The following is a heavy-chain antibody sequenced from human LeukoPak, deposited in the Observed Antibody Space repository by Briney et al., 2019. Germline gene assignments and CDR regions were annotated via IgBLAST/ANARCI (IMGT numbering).Heavy chain of an antibody. CDR2: ISSSSSYI. J-gene: IGHJ4*02. V-gene: IGHV3-21*01. Sequence: GGSLRLYCAASGFTFSSYSMNWVRQAPGKGLEWVSSISSSSSYIYYADSVKGRFTISRDNAKNSLYLQMNSLRAEDTAVYYCARDLSRSTYYGSGSYYSDSDYWGQGTLVTVSS. D-gene: IGHD3-10*01. CDR3: ARDLSRSTYYGSGSYYSDSDY. CDR1: GFTFSSYS.